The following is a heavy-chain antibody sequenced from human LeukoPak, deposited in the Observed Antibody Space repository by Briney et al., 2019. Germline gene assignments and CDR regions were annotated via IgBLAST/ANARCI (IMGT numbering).Heavy chain of an antibody. D-gene: IGHD6-19*01. CDR2: IYYSGST. J-gene: IGHJ4*02. Sequence: SETLSLTCAVYGGSFSGYYWSWIRQPPGKGLEWIGYIYYSGSTNYNPSLKSRVTISVDTSKNQFSLKLSSVTAADTAVYYCASGYSSGQYYFDYWGQGTLVTVSS. CDR3: ASGYSSGQYYFDY. V-gene: IGHV4-59*01. CDR1: GGSFSGYY.